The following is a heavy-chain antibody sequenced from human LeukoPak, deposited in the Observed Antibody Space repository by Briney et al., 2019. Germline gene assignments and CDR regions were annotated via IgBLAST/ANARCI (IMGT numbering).Heavy chain of an antibody. Sequence: PGGSLRLSCAASGFTFSSYGMHWVRQAPGKGLEWVAVISYDGSNKYYADSVKGRFTISRDNSKNTLYLQMNSLRAEDTAVYYCAKVVGATDRDAFDIWGQGTMVTVSS. CDR3: AKVVGATDRDAFDI. CDR2: ISYDGSNK. CDR1: GFTFSSYG. V-gene: IGHV3-30*18. J-gene: IGHJ3*02. D-gene: IGHD1-26*01.